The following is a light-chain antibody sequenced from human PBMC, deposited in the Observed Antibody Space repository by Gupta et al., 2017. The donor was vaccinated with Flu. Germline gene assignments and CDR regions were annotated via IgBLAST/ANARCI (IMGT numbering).Light chain of an antibody. Sequence: QSALTQPASVSGSPGQSITISCTGTISDVGGFDYVSWYQQHPGKVPQLMIYGVTNRPSGVSNRFSGSKSGRTASLTISGLQAEDEADYYCASRTSFSTLHVFGTGTKVTVL. CDR2: GVT. V-gene: IGLV2-14*03. J-gene: IGLJ1*01. CDR1: ISDVGGFDY. CDR3: ASRTSFSTLHV.